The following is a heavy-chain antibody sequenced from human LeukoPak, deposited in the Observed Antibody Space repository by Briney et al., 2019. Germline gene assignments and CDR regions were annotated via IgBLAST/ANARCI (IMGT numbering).Heavy chain of an antibody. J-gene: IGHJ4*02. CDR1: GYTFTSYG. CDR3: ARLVTMTRIPDY. V-gene: IGHV1-18*01. D-gene: IGHD3-22*01. CDR2: ITTYNSNT. Sequence: ASVKVSCKASGYTFTSYGISWVRQAPGQGLEWMGWITTYNSNTHYAQNLQGRVTVTTDTSTSTAYMELRSLGSDDTAVYYCARLVTMTRIPDYWGQGTLVTVSS.